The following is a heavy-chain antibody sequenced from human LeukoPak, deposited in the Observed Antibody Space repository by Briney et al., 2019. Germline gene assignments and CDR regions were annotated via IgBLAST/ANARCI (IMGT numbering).Heavy chain of an antibody. V-gene: IGHV1-18*01. CDR1: GYTFTSYG. CDR3: ARDLRFLEWLPDAFDI. J-gene: IGHJ3*02. CDR2: ISAYNGNT. Sequence: ASVMVSCKASGYTFTSYGISWVRQAPGQGLEWMGWISAYNGNTSYAQKLQGRVTMTTDTSTSTAYMELRSLRSDDTAVYYCARDLRFLEWLPDAFDIWGQGTTVTVSS. D-gene: IGHD3-3*01.